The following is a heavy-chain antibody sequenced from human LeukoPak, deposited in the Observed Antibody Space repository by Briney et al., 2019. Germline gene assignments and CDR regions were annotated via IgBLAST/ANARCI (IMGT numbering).Heavy chain of an antibody. V-gene: IGHV4-39*01. CDR2: IYYTGST. CDR1: GGSVTSGGFY. J-gene: IGHJ5*02. CDR3: ARHSGSGSLSRPFDP. D-gene: IGHD3-10*01. Sequence: SETLSLTCSVSGGSVTSGGFYWGWLRQPPGKEPEWIATIYYTGSTYYNPSLNSRVTISIDAPMNQFSLRLTSVTATDTAVYHCARHSGSGSLSRPFDPWGQGTLVTGSS.